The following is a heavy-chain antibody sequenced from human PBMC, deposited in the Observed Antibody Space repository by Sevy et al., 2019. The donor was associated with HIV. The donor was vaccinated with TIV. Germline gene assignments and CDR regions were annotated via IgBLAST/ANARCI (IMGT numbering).Heavy chain of an antibody. J-gene: IGHJ4*02. Sequence: ASVKVSCKASGYTFTSYGISWVRQAPGQGLEWMGWIRAYNGNTNYAQKLQGRVTMTTDTSTSTAYMELRSLRSDDTAVYYCARENYDFWSGYWEYYFDYWGQGTLVTVSS. D-gene: IGHD3-3*01. V-gene: IGHV1-18*04. CDR2: IRAYNGNT. CDR1: GYTFTSYG. CDR3: ARENYDFWSGYWEYYFDY.